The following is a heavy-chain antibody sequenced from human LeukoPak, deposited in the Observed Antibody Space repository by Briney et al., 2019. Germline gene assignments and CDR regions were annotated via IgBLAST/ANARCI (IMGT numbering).Heavy chain of an antibody. D-gene: IGHD2-15*01. V-gene: IGHV1-8*01. CDR3: ATHISHSVYYGMDV. Sequence: GASVKVSCKASGYTFTSYDINWVRQATGQGLEWMGWMNPNSGNTGYAQKFQGRVTMTRNTSISTAYMELSSLRSEDTAVYYCATHISHSVYYGMDVWGQGTTVTVSS. CDR1: GYTFTSYD. CDR2: MNPNSGNT. J-gene: IGHJ6*02.